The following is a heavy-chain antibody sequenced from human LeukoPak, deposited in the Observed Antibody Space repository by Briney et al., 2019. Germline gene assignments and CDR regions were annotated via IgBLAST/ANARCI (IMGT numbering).Heavy chain of an antibody. CDR1: GFTVSSNY. CDR2: IYSGGST. CDR3: ASPGGTYRRDYYYYGMDV. J-gene: IGHJ6*02. V-gene: IGHV3-53*01. Sequence: QPGGSLRLSCAASGFTVSSNYMSWVRQAPGKGLEWVSVIYSGGSTYYADSVKGRFTISRDNSKNTLYLQMNSLRAEDTAVYYCASPGGTYRRDYYYYGMDVWGQGTTVTVSS. D-gene: IGHD2-15*01.